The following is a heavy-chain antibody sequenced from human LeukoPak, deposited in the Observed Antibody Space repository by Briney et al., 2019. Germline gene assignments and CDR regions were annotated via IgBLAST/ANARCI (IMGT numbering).Heavy chain of an antibody. CDR3: ARDKGEYCSGGSCYSVDY. D-gene: IGHD2-15*01. CDR1: GYTFTSYG. CDR2: ISAYNGNT. V-gene: IGHV1-18*01. Sequence: ASVKVSCKASGYTFTSYGISWVRQAPGQGLEWMGWISAYNGNTNYAQKLQGRVTMTRDTSTSTVYMELRSLRSDDTAVYYCARDKGEYCSGGSCYSVDYWGQGTLVTVSS. J-gene: IGHJ4*02.